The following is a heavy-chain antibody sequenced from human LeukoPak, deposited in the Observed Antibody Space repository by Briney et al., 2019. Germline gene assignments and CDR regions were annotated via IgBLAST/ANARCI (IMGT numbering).Heavy chain of an antibody. J-gene: IGHJ4*02. CDR2: IKLDGSEK. CDR1: GFTFGKYW. Sequence: GGSLRLSCVASGFTFGKYWMSWVRQAPGKGLEWVANIKLDGSEKNYVDSVKGRFTISRDSTKNSLYLQMNSLRVEDTAVFYCTRDQYDTWSRRGNFDSWGQGTLVIVSS. V-gene: IGHV3-7*03. D-gene: IGHD3-3*01. CDR3: TRDQYDTWSRRGNFDS.